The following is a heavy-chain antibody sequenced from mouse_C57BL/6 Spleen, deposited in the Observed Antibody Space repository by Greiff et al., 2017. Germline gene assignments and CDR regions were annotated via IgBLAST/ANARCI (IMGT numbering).Heavy chain of an antibody. J-gene: IGHJ3*01. CDR2: ISSGGDYI. V-gene: IGHV5-9-1*02. CDR1: GFTFSSYA. CDR3: TSDYDYAWFAY. D-gene: IGHD2-4*01. Sequence: EVHLVESGEGLVKPGGSLKLSCAASGFTFSSYAMSWVRQTPEKRLEWVAYISSGGDYIYYADTVKGRFTISRDNARNTLYLQMSSLKSEDTAMYYCTSDYDYAWFAYWGQGTLVTVSA.